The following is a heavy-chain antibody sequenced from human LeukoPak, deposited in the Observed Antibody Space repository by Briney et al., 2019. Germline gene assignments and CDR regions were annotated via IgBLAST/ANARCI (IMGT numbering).Heavy chain of an antibody. CDR3: ARHEGSGSYYSY. V-gene: IGHV5-51*01. CDR1: GYRFSIYW. J-gene: IGHJ4*02. Sequence: GESLKISCKGSGYRFSIYWIAWVRQMPGRGLEWMGIISPDDSEIRYSPSFRGQVTISADKSISTAYLQWSRLKASDTAIYYCARHEGSGSYYSYWGQGTLVTVSS. D-gene: IGHD1-26*01. CDR2: ISPDDSEI.